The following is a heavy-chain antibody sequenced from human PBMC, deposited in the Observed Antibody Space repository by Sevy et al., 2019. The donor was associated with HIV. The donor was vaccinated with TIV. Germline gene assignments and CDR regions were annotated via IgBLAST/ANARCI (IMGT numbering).Heavy chain of an antibody. CDR2: IYYSGST. V-gene: IGHV4-59*01. J-gene: IGHJ4*02. CDR1: GGSMNIYY. D-gene: IGHD1-20*01. Sequence: GSLRLSCTVSGGSMNIYYWSWIRQPPGKGLEWIGYIYYSGSTNYNPSIKSRVTISVDTSKNQFSLKLRSVTAADTAVYYCARVGFNWNDVDYWGQGTLVTVSS. CDR3: ARVGFNWNDVDY.